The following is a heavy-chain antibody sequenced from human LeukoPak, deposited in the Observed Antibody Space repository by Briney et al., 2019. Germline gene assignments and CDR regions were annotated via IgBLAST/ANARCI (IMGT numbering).Heavy chain of an antibody. Sequence: PSETLSLTCTVSGGSTSSYYWSWIRQPAGKGLEWIGRIYTSGSTNYNPSLKSRVTMSVDTSKNQFSLKLSSVTAADTAVYYCARVEYCTNGVCIDNWFDPWGQGTLVTVSS. CDR3: ARVEYCTNGVCIDNWFDP. CDR1: GGSTSSYY. CDR2: IYTSGST. V-gene: IGHV4-4*07. D-gene: IGHD2-8*01. J-gene: IGHJ5*02.